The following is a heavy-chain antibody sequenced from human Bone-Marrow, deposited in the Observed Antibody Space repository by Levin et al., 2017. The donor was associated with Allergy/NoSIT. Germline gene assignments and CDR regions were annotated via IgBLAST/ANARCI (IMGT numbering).Heavy chain of an antibody. CDR3: VRGTTAPH. Sequence: PGGSLRLSCAASGFIFNTYSMNWVRQAPGKGLEWLSHISTTGTTIHYADSVRGRFTISRDNAQDSLYLQMNSLRVEDTAVYYCVRGTTAPHWGQGTLVTVSS. CDR2: ISTTGTTI. J-gene: IGHJ4*02. V-gene: IGHV3-48*01. CDR1: GFIFNTYS. D-gene: IGHD1-14*01.